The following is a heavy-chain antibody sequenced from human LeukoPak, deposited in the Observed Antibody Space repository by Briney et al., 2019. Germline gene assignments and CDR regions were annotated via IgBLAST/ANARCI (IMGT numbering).Heavy chain of an antibody. CDR1: GYTFTSYG. CDR2: ISAYNGNT. D-gene: IGHD2-2*01. Sequence: ASVKVSCKASGYTFTSYGISWVRQAPGQGVEWMGWISAYNGNTNYAQKLQGRVTMTTDTSTSTAYMELRSLRSDDTAVYYCARVTASIVVVPAATPDYYYYYMDVWGKGTTVTVSS. CDR3: ARVTASIVVVPAATPDYYYYYMDV. J-gene: IGHJ6*03. V-gene: IGHV1-18*01.